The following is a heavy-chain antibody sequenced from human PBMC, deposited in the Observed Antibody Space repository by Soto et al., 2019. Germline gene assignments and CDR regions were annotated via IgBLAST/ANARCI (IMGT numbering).Heavy chain of an antibody. J-gene: IGHJ6*02. V-gene: IGHV1-69*12. D-gene: IGHD3-10*01. CDR3: AREGGSGNYRYYAMDV. CDR2: IIPIFGTA. Sequence: QVQLVQSGAEVKKPGSSVKVSCKASGGTFSSYAISWVRQAPGQGLEWMGGIIPIFGTANYAQKFQGRVTITADECTSTAYMELRSLRSEDTDVYYCAREGGSGNYRYYAMDVWGQGTTVTVSS. CDR1: GGTFSSYA.